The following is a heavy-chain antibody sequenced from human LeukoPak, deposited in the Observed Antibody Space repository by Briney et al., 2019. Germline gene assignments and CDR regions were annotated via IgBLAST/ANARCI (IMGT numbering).Heavy chain of an antibody. CDR2: IIPVFGTA. V-gene: IGHV1-69*05. CDR3: ARGYYYGSESYWHTKWFDP. D-gene: IGHD3-10*01. CDR1: GGTFNSHV. Sequence: GSSVKVSCKASGGTFNSHVISWLRQAPGQGLEWMGGIIPVFGTASYAEKFQGRVTITTDESTTTAYMEMSSLTSEDTAVYYCARGYYYGSESYWHTKWFDPWGQGTLDTVSS. J-gene: IGHJ5*02.